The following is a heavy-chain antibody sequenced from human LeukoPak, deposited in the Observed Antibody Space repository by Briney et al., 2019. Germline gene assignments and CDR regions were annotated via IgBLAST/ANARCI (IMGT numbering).Heavy chain of an antibody. CDR3: AKEGYYDSSGYYLR. Sequence: GGSLRLSCAASGFTFSSYAMSWVRQAPGKGLEWVSAISGSGGRTYYADSVKGRFTISRDNSKNTLYLQMNSLRAEDTAVYYCAKEGYYDSSGYYLRWGQGPLVTVSS. J-gene: IGHJ4*02. CDR1: GFTFSSYA. CDR2: ISGSGGRT. D-gene: IGHD3-22*01. V-gene: IGHV3-23*01.